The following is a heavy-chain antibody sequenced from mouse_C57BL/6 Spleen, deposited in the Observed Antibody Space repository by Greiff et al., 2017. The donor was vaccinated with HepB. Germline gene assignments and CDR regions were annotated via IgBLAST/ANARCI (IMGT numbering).Heavy chain of an antibody. V-gene: IGHV10-3*01. D-gene: IGHD5-1*01. CDR2: IRSKSSNYAT. CDR3: VRDLERVLYWYFDV. Sequence: EVHLVESGGGLVQPKGSLKLSCAASGFTFNTYAMHWVRQAPGKGLEWVARIRSKSSNYATYYADSVKDRFTISRDDSQSMLYLQMNNLKTEDTAMYYCVRDLERVLYWYFDVWGTGTTVTVSS. CDR1: GFTFNTYA. J-gene: IGHJ1*03.